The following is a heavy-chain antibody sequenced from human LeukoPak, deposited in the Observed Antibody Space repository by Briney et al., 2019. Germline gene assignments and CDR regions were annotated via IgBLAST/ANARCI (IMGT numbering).Heavy chain of an antibody. CDR3: ARDVLVITTGPYYYYGMDV. J-gene: IGHJ6*02. V-gene: IGHV4-39*02. Sequence: SETLSLTCTVSGGSISSSSYYWGWIRQPPGKGLEWIGSIYYSGSTYYNPSLKSRVTISVDTSKNQFSLKLSSVTAADTAVYYCARDVLVITTGPYYYYGMDVWGQGTTVTVSS. CDR1: GGSISSSSYY. CDR2: IYYSGST. D-gene: IGHD3-22*01.